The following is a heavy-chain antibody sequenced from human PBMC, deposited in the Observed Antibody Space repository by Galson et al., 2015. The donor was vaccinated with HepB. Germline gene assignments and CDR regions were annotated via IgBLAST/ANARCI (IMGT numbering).Heavy chain of an antibody. Sequence: GKGLEWIGEINHSGSTSYNPSLKSRVTISVDTSKNQFSLKLSSVTAADTAVYYCARGPNWGSGFDYWGQGTLVTVSA. V-gene: IGHV4-34*01. D-gene: IGHD7-27*01. CDR3: ARGPNWGSGFDY. J-gene: IGHJ4*02. CDR2: INHSGST.